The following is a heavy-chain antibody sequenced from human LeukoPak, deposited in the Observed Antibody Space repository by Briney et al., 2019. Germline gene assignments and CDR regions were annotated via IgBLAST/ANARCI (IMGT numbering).Heavy chain of an antibody. J-gene: IGHJ5*02. CDR1: GGSFSGYY. D-gene: IGHD1-26*01. CDR2: INHSGST. V-gene: IGHV4-34*01. CDR3: ARLRGGPVS. Sequence: SEALSLTCAVYGGSFSGYYWSWIRQPPGTGLEWIGDINHSGSTNHNPSLKSRVTISVDTSKNQFSLKLSSVTAADTAVYYCARLRGGPVSWGQGTLVTVSS.